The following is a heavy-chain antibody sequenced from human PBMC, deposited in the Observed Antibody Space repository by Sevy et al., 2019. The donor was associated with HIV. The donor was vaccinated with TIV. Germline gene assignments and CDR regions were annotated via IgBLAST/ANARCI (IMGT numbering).Heavy chain of an antibody. J-gene: IGHJ6*03. CDR2: ISSSGGNT. Sequence: GGSLRLSCAASGFTFSSYAMSWVRQAPGKGLEWVSAISSSGGNTYYADSVKGRFTISRDNSKKTLYLQMNSLRAEDTAVYYCADAPYSYCIDVWGKGTTVTVSS. CDR1: GFTFSSYA. CDR3: ADAPYSYCIDV. V-gene: IGHV3-23*01.